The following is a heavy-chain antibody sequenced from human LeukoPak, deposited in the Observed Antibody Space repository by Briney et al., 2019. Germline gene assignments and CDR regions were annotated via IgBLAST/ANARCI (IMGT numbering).Heavy chain of an antibody. J-gene: IGHJ4*02. CDR3: ARRSGSYVY. V-gene: IGHV4-39*07. D-gene: IGHD1-26*01. CDR2: IYYSGST. CDR1: GGSISSGSYY. Sequence: SETLSLTCTVSGGSISSGSYYWGWIRQPPGKGLEWIGSIYYSGSTYYNPSLKSRVTISVATSKNQFSLNLSSVTAADTAVYYCARRSGSYVYWGQGTLVTVSS.